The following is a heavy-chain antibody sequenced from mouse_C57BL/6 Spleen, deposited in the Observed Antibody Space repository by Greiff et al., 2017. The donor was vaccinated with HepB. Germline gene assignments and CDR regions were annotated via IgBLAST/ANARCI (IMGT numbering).Heavy chain of an antibody. CDR2: ISYSGST. D-gene: IGHD2-1*01. V-gene: IGHV3-1*01. J-gene: IGHJ4*01. CDR3: ARSTTWALAMDY. CDR1: GYSITSGYD. Sequence: VRLKESGPGMVKPSQSLSLTCTVTGYSITSGYDWHWIRHFPGNKLEWMGYISYSGSTNYNPSLKSRISITHDTSKNHFFLKLNSVTTEDTATYYCARSTTWALAMDYWGQGTSVTVSS.